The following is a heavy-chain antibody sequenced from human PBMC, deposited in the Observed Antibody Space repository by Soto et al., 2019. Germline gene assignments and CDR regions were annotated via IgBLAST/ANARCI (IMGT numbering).Heavy chain of an antibody. V-gene: IGHV4-30-4*01. CDR3: ARDGTAPGTHFPNWFDP. D-gene: IGHD6-13*01. CDR1: GGSISSGDYY. CDR2: IYYSGGT. J-gene: IGHJ5*02. Sequence: SETLSLTCTVSGGSISSGDYYWSWIRQPPGKGLEWIGYIYYSGGTYYNPSLRSRVTISIDTSKNQFSLKLRSVAAPDTAVYYCARDGTAPGTHFPNWFDPWGQGTLVTRLL.